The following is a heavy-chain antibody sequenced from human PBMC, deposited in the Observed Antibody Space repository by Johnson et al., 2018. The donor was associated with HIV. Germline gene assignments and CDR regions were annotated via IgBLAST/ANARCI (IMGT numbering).Heavy chain of an antibody. CDR2: VSYDGSKK. CDR3: AKIRTSGTGDAFDI. D-gene: IGHD1-14*01. V-gene: IGHV3-30*18. CDR1: GFTFSSYG. J-gene: IGHJ3*02. Sequence: MQLVESGGGVVQPGRSLRLSCVASGFTFSSYGMHWVRQAPGKGLEWVAIVSYDGSKKYYPDPVNGRFPIARDNSKNTLYLQMDSVRAEDTAVYYCAKIRTSGTGDAFDIWGQGTRVTVSS.